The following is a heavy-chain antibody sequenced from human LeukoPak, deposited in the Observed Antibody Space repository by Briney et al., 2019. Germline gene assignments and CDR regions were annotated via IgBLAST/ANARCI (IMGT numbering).Heavy chain of an antibody. CDR1: GYTFTSYY. CDR2: INPSGGST. D-gene: IGHD3-10*01. V-gene: IGHV1-46*01. J-gene: IGHJ6*03. CDR3: AKTYYSTRAHYYYYYYLDV. Sequence: AAVKVSCKASGYTFTSYYMHWVRQAPVQGLEGMGIINPSGGSTSYAQKFQGRVTMTRDTSTSTVYMELSSLRSEDTAVYYCAKTYYSTRAHYYYYYYLDVWGKGTTVTISS.